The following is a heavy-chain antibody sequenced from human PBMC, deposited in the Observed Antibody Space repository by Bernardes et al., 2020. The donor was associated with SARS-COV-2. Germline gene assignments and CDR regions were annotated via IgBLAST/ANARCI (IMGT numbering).Heavy chain of an antibody. D-gene: IGHD4-17*01. J-gene: IGHJ6*02. CDR3: AATTGYFYGMDV. Sequence: SETLSLTCTVSGGSVSSGSYYWTWIRQPQGKGLEWIGYIYYRGSTNYNPSLKSRVTISVDTSKNQFSLNLSSVTAADTAMYYCAATTGYFYGMDVWGQGTTVTVSS. V-gene: IGHV4-61*01. CDR2: IYYRGST. CDR1: GGSVSSGSYY.